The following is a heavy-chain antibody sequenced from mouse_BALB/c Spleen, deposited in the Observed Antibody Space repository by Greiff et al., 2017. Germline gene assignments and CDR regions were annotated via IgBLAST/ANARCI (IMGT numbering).Heavy chain of an antibody. Sequence: ESGPGLVKPSQSLSLTCTVTGYSITSDYAWNWIRQFPGNKLEWMGYISYSGSTSYNPSLKSRISITRDTSKNQFFLQLNSVTTEDTATYYCARDGYYYFAYWGQGTLVTVSA. CDR1: GYSITSDYA. J-gene: IGHJ3*01. V-gene: IGHV3-2*02. D-gene: IGHD2-3*01. CDR3: ARDGYYYFAY. CDR2: ISYSGST.